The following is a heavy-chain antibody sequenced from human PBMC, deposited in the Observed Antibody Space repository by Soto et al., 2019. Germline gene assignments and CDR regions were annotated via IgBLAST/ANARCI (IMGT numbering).Heavy chain of an antibody. CDR3: AHADDGIRDCSTVSAFLLQRSSDL. D-gene: IGHD3-9*01. Sequence: RLEWMGWINAGNGNTKYSQKFQGRVTITRDTSASTAYMELSSLRSEDTAVYYCAHADDGIRDCSTVSAFLLQRSSDL. V-gene: IGHV1-3*01. CDR2: INAGNGNT. J-gene: IGHJ2*01.